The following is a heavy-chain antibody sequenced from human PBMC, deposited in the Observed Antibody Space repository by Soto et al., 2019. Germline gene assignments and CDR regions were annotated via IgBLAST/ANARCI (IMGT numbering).Heavy chain of an antibody. CDR1: GGSVSSSSYY. Sequence: SETLSLTCTVSGGSVSSSSYYWGWIRQPPGKGLEWIGSIYYSGSTYYNPSLKSRVTISVDTSKNQFSLKLSSVTAADTAVYYCASSGAYSSGWYWYFQHWGQGTLVTVSS. CDR2: IYYSGST. D-gene: IGHD6-19*01. V-gene: IGHV4-39*01. CDR3: ASSGAYSSGWYWYFQH. J-gene: IGHJ1*01.